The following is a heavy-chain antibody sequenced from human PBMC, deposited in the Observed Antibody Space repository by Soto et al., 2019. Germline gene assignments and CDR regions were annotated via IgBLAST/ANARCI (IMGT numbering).Heavy chain of an antibody. J-gene: IGHJ6*02. Sequence: GGSLRLSCAAAGVKFSSYAGHWVRQAPGKGLEWVAVISYDGSNKYYADSVKGRFTISRDNSKNTLYLQMNSLRAEDTAVYYCARDYYRFNSGYGFSMDVWGQGTTVTVSS. D-gene: IGHD5-12*01. V-gene: IGHV3-30-3*01. CDR3: ARDYYRFNSGYGFSMDV. CDR1: GVKFSSYA. CDR2: ISYDGSNK.